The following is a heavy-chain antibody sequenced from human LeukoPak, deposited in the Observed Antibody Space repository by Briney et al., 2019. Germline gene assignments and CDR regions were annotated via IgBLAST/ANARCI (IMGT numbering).Heavy chain of an antibody. CDR1: GFTFSSYA. Sequence: GGSLRLSCAASGFTFSSYAMSWVRQAPGKGLEWVSAISGSGGSTYYADSVKGRFTISRDNSKNTLYLQMNSLRAEDTAVYYCAKVDRRGVVVAAPFFDYWGQGTLVTVSS. CDR2: ISGSGGST. J-gene: IGHJ4*02. CDR3: AKVDRRGVVVAAPFFDY. D-gene: IGHD2-15*01. V-gene: IGHV3-23*01.